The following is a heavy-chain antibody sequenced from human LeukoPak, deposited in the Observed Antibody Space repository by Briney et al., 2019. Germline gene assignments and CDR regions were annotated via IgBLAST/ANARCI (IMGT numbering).Heavy chain of an antibody. V-gene: IGHV1-69*13. Sequence: SVKVSCKASGGTFSSYAISWVRQAPGQGLEWMGGIIPIFGTANYAQKFQGRVTITADESTSTAYMELSSLRSEDTAVYYCARGGLNYYHCSGFDYWGQGTLVTVSS. CDR3: ARGGLNYYHCSGFDY. D-gene: IGHD3-22*01. CDR2: IIPIFGTA. CDR1: GGTFSSYA. J-gene: IGHJ4*02.